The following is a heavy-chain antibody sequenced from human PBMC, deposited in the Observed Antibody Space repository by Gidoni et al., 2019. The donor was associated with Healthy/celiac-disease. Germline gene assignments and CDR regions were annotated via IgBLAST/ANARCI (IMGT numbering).Heavy chain of an antibody. V-gene: IGHV3-30-3*01. Sequence: QVQLVESGGGVVQHGRSLRLSCAASGFPFRSYAMHWVRPAPGKGLEWVAVISYDGSNKYYADSVKGRFTISRDNSKNTLYLQMNSLRAEDTAVYYCARAWSIQLWLILGYWGQGTLVTVSS. CDR1: GFPFRSYA. CDR3: ARAWSIQLWLILGY. D-gene: IGHD5-18*01. CDR2: ISYDGSNK. J-gene: IGHJ4*02.